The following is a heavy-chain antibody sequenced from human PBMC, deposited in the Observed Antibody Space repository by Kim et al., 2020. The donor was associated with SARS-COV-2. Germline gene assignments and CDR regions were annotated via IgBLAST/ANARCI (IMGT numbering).Heavy chain of an antibody. J-gene: IGHJ6*02. V-gene: IGHV4-61*01. CDR1: GGSVSSGSYY. D-gene: IGHD3-3*01. CDR3: ARDLRIFGVVPNYMDV. CDR2: IYYSGST. Sequence: SETLSLTCTVSGGSVSSGSYYWSWIRQPPGKGLEWIGYIYYSGSTNYNPSLKSRVTISVDTSKNQFSLKLSSVTAADTAVYYCARDLRIFGVVPNYMDVWGQGTTVTVSS.